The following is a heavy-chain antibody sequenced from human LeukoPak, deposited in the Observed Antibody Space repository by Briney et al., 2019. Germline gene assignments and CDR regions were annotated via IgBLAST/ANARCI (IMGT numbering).Heavy chain of an antibody. Sequence: GGSLRLSCAASGFTFDDYGMSWVRQAPGKGLEWVSGINWNGGSTGYADSVKGRFTISRDNSKNTLYLQMNSLRAEDTAVYYCASGDGYNYDYYYYMDVWGKGTTLTVSS. J-gene: IGHJ6*03. D-gene: IGHD5-24*01. V-gene: IGHV3-20*04. CDR2: INWNGGST. CDR1: GFTFDDYG. CDR3: ASGDGYNYDYYYYMDV.